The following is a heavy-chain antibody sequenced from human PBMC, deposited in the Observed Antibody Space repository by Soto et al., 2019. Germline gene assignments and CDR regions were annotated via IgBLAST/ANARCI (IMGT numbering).Heavy chain of an antibody. V-gene: IGHV4-61*01. CDR1: CGSVSSSSYY. Sequence: SETLSLTCSVSCGSVSSSSYYWTWIRQPPGKGLEWIGYGYYTGSTNYNPSLRSRVTISVDMSKNQVSLKLRSLTVADTAVYYCARAPLYNWNYGFDYWGQGTLVTVSS. CDR2: GYYTGST. J-gene: IGHJ4*02. CDR3: ARAPLYNWNYGFDY. D-gene: IGHD1-7*01.